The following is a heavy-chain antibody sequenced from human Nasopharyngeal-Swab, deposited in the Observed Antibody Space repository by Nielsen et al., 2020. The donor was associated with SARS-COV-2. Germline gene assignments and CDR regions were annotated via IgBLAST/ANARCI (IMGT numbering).Heavy chain of an antibody. CDR2: ISSSSSYI. CDR1: GFTFSSYS. J-gene: IGHJ4*02. D-gene: IGHD3-3*01. V-gene: IGHV3-21*01. Sequence: ETLSLTCAASGFTFSSYSMNWVRQAPGKGLEWVSSISSSSSYIYYADSVKGRFTISRDNAKNSLYLQMNSLRAEDTAVYYCARHLPLRFLEWLFPDYFDYWGQGTLVTVSS. CDR3: ARHLPLRFLEWLFPDYFDY.